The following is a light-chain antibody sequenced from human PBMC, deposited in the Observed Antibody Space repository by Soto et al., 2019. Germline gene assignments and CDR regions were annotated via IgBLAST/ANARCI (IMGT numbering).Light chain of an antibody. CDR1: ESVITY. Sequence: DIQMTQSPSSLSASVGDRVTITCRASESVITYLNWYRQKPGKAPKLLIYAASNLQSGVPSRFSGSGSGTDFTLTISSLQPEDFATYFCQQGYSFAFTFGPGTKVDIK. CDR2: AAS. CDR3: QQGYSFAFT. J-gene: IGKJ3*01. V-gene: IGKV1-39*01.